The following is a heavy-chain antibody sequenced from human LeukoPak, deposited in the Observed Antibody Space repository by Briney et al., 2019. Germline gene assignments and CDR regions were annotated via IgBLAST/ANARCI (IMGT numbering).Heavy chain of an antibody. V-gene: IGHV1-69*13. D-gene: IGHD2-8*01. J-gene: IGHJ4*02. CDR2: IIPIFGTA. Sequence: GASVKVSCKASGGTFSSYAISWVRQAPGQGLEWMGGIIPIFGTANYAQKFQGRVTITADESTSTAYMELSSLRSDDTAVYYCARDAIVPTVYADEPFDYWGQGTLVTVSS. CDR3: ARDAIVPTVYADEPFDY. CDR1: GGTFSSYA.